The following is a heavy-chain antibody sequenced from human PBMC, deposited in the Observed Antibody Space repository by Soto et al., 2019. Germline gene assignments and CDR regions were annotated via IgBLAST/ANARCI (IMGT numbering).Heavy chain of an antibody. D-gene: IGHD3-3*01. CDR3: TTGLTIFGVVIDP. V-gene: IGHV3-15*01. Sequence: WWSLRLSCSASVFTFSNALMTWFRQAPGKGLEWVGRIKSKSDGATTDYAAPVRGRFIISRDDSKNTLYLQMNSLKTEDTAVYYCTTGLTIFGVVIDPWGQGTLVTVSS. J-gene: IGHJ5*02. CDR1: VFTFSNAL. CDR2: IKSKSDGATT.